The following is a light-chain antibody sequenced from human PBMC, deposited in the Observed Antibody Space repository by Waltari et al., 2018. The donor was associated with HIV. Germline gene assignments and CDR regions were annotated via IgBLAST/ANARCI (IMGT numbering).Light chain of an antibody. J-gene: IGLJ3*02. V-gene: IGLV1-40*01. CDR3: QSYDSSLSAWV. CDR2: VNT. CDR1: SSNIGAAYH. Sequence: QSVLTQPPSLSGAPGQTVTISCTGTSSNIGAAYHVHWYQQPPGTAPKLLIYVNTVRPSGVPDRFSGSNAGTSASLAITGLQADDETDYYCQSYDSSLSAWVFGGGTKLTVL.